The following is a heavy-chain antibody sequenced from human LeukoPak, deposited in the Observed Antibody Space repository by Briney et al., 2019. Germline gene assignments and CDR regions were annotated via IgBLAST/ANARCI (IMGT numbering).Heavy chain of an antibody. CDR3: ARPTYYDFWKGGFDP. CDR1: GGTFSSYA. V-gene: IGHV1-69*13. Sequence: ASVKVSCKASGGTFSSYAISWVRQAPGQGLEWMGGIIPIFGTANYAQKFQGRVTITADESTSTAYMELSSLGSEDTAVYYCARPTYYDFWKGGFDPWGQGTLVTVSS. J-gene: IGHJ5*02. CDR2: IIPIFGTA. D-gene: IGHD3-3*01.